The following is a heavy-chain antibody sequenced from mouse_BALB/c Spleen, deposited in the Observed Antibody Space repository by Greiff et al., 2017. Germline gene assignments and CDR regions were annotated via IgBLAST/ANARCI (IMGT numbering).Heavy chain of an antibody. Sequence: VQLKESGPGLVKPSQSLSLTCTVTGYSITSDYAWNWIRQFPGNKLDWMCYISYTGSTSYNPSLKCRISITRDTSKNQFFLQLNSVTTKDTATYYCARGRYDNPFAYWGQGTLVTVSA. D-gene: IGHD2-14*01. J-gene: IGHJ3*01. CDR2: ISYTGST. CDR1: GYSITSDYA. CDR3: ARGRYDNPFAY. V-gene: IGHV3-2*02.